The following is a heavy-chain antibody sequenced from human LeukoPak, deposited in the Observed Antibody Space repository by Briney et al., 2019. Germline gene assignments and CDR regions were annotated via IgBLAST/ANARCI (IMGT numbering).Heavy chain of an antibody. CDR1: GGSFSGYY. J-gene: IGHJ4*02. D-gene: IGHD2-15*01. V-gene: IGHV4-34*01. CDR2: INHSGST. Sequence: SETLSLTCAVYGGSFSGYYWSWIRQPPGKGLEWIGEINHSGSTNYNPSLKSRVTISVDTSKNQFSLKLSSVTAADTAVYYCAREGYCSGGSCYSSWGQGTLVTVPS. CDR3: AREGYCSGGSCYSS.